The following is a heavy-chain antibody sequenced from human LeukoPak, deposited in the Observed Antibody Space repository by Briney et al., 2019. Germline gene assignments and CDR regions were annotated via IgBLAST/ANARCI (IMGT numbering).Heavy chain of an antibody. Sequence: GGSPRLSCTASGFTFGDYAMSWVRQVPGKGLEWVSMINKSGGRTYYADSVRGRFTISRDNSRNMLYLQMSSLRVEDTAVYYCAKDVRGGDAAIEPIDYWGQGTLVTVSS. CDR2: INKSGGRT. CDR1: GFTFGDYA. V-gene: IGHV3-23*01. J-gene: IGHJ4*02. CDR3: AKDVRGGDAAIEPIDY. D-gene: IGHD5-18*01.